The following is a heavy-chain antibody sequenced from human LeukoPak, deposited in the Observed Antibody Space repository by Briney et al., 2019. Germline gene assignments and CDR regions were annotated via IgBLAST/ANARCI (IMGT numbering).Heavy chain of an antibody. V-gene: IGHV3-21*01. D-gene: IGHD6-19*01. J-gene: IGHJ4*02. Sequence: PGGSLRLSCAASGFTFSSYSMNWVRQAPGKGLEWVSSISSSSSYIYYADSVKGRFTISRDNTKNSLYLQMNSLRADDTAVYYCTRLHNSGWTGYWGQGTLVTVSS. CDR3: TRLHNSGWTGY. CDR1: GFTFSSYS. CDR2: ISSSSSYI.